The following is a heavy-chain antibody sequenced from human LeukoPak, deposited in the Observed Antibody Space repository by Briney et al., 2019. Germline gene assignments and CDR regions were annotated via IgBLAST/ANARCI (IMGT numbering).Heavy chain of an antibody. CDR3: ARDRSGGNYDFWSGYPGGVWFDP. Sequence: ASVKVSCKASGYTFTSYGISWVRQAPGQGLEWMGWISAYNGNTNYAQKLQGRVTMTTDTSTSTAYMELRSLRSDDTAVYYCARDRSGGNYDFWSGYPGGVWFDPWGQGTLVTVSS. CDR1: GYTFTSYG. D-gene: IGHD3-3*01. J-gene: IGHJ5*02. V-gene: IGHV1-18*01. CDR2: ISAYNGNT.